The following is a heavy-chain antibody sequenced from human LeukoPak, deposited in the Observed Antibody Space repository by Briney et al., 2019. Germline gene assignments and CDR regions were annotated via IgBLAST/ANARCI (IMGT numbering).Heavy chain of an antibody. V-gene: IGHV4-30-2*01. CDR3: ARVAIDAFDI. Sequence: SETLSLTCTVSGGSISSGGYYWSWIRQPPGKGLEWIGYIYHSGSTYYNPSLKSRVTISVDRSKNEFSLKVASPTAADTALYYCARVAIDAFDIWGQGTLVTVSS. J-gene: IGHJ3*02. CDR1: GGSISSGGYY. CDR2: IYHSGST.